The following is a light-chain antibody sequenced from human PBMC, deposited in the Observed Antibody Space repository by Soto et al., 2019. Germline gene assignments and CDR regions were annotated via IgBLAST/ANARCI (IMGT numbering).Light chain of an antibody. Sequence: SISKKRTSSDVGGYNYVSWYQQHPGKAPKFMIYDVSNRPSGVSNRFSGSKSGNTASLTISGLQAEDEADYYCCSYTTSNTRQIVFGTGTKVTVL. V-gene: IGLV2-14*04. J-gene: IGLJ1*01. CDR2: DVS. CDR1: SSDVGGYNY. CDR3: CSYTTSNTRQIV.